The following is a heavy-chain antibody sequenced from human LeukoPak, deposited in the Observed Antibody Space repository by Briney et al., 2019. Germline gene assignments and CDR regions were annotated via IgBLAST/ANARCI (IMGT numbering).Heavy chain of an antibody. CDR1: GYTFTGYY. J-gene: IGHJ4*02. CDR2: MNPNSGNT. CDR3: ARALQRGYYYDSSGYYFSDY. Sequence: ASVKVSCKASGYTFTGYYMHWVRQAPGQGLEWMGWMNPNSGNTGYAQKFQGRVTMTRNTSISTAYMELSSLRSEDTAVYYCARALQRGYYYDSSGYYFSDYWGQGTLVTVSS. D-gene: IGHD3-22*01. V-gene: IGHV1-8*02.